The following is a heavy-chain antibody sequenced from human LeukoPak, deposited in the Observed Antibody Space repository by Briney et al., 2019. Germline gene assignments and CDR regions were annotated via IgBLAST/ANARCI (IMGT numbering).Heavy chain of an antibody. Sequence: PGGSLRLSCAASGFTFSSNYMSWVRQAPGKGLEWVSVIYSGGSTYYADSVKGRFTISRDNSKNTLYLQMNSLRAEDTAVYYCARDSSGLDAFDIWGQGTMVTVSS. J-gene: IGHJ3*02. CDR3: ARDSSGLDAFDI. CDR2: IYSGGST. V-gene: IGHV3-53*01. CDR1: GFTFSSNY. D-gene: IGHD3-22*01.